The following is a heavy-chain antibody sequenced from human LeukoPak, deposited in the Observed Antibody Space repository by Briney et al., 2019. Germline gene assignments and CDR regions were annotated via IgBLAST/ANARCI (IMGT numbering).Heavy chain of an antibody. Sequence: PGGSLRLSCAASGFTFTNYWMSWVRQAPGKGLEWVSAISGSGGNTYYTDSVKGRFTISRDNSKNTLYLQMNSLRAEDTAVYYCALLVFRVTWGQGTLVTVSS. J-gene: IGHJ5*02. CDR3: ALLVFRVT. D-gene: IGHD2-8*02. CDR2: ISGSGGNT. CDR1: GFTFTNYW. V-gene: IGHV3-23*01.